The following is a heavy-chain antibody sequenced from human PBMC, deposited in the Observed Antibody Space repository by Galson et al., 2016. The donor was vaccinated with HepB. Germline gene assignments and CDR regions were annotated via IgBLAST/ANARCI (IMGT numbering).Heavy chain of an antibody. CDR1: GFTFSSYS. Sequence: SLRLSCAASGFTFSSYSMNWVRQAPGKGLEWVSSISSGSSYILYADSVKGRFTISRDNAKNSLYLQMNSLRAEDTAVYYCARDASSTGYFGGTTDDYWGQGTLVTVSS. J-gene: IGHJ4*02. CDR2: ISSGSSYI. D-gene: IGHD3-22*01. CDR3: ARDASSTGYFGGTTDDY. V-gene: IGHV3-21*01.